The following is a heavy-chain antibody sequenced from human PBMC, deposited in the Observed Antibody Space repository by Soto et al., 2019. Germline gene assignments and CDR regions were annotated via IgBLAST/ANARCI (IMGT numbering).Heavy chain of an antibody. CDR1: GYTFTSYG. CDR2: ISAYNGNT. Sequence: QVQLVQSGAKVKKPGASVKVSCKASGYTFTSYGISWVRQAPGQGLEWMGWISAYNGNTNYAQKLQGRVTMTTDTSTSTAYMELRSLRSDDTAVYYCARVYRITMVRGELSEYWGQGTLVTVSS. J-gene: IGHJ4*02. D-gene: IGHD3-10*01. V-gene: IGHV1-18*01. CDR3: ARVYRITMVRGELSEY.